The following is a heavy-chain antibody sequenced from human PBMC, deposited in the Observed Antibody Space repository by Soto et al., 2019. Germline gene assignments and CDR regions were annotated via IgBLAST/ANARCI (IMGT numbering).Heavy chain of an antibody. CDR3: ARGPFRPSAMDV. V-gene: IGHV1-69*10. Sequence: ASVKVSCKTSGDNFKKNVFTWVRQAPGQGLEWMGGTIPALGKTHYIEKFQGRVTITVDDATRTVYMEVRDLASEDTAIYYCARGPFRPSAMDVWGQGTTVTVSS. J-gene: IGHJ6*02. CDR1: GDNFKKNV. CDR2: TIPALGKT. D-gene: IGHD3-10*01.